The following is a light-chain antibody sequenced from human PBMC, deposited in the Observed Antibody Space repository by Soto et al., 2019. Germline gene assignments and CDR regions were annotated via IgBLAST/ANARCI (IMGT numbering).Light chain of an antibody. J-gene: IGLJ1*01. Sequence: QPVLTQPPSASGTPGQRVTISCSGSSSNIGSNTVNWYQQLPGTAPKLLIYSNNQRPSGVPGRFSGSKSGTSASLAISGLQSEDEADYYCAAWDDSLNAYYVFGTGTKLTVL. CDR2: SNN. CDR3: AAWDDSLNAYYV. V-gene: IGLV1-44*01. CDR1: SSNIGSNT.